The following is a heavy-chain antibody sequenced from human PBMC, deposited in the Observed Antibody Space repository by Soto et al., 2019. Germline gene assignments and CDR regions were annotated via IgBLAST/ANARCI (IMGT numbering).Heavy chain of an antibody. V-gene: IGHV3-66*01. D-gene: IGHD3-3*01. J-gene: IGHJ5*02. Sequence: EVQLVESGGGLVQPGGSLRLSCAASGFIVSNNYMSWIRQAPGKGLEWLSIIYSGASTYYARSVKGRFTISRDSSQNTIYLQMNSLGDDDTAVYYCVRDRFTIFGVAENRFGTWGQGTLVTVSS. CDR1: GFIVSNNY. CDR3: VRDRFTIFGVAENRFGT. CDR2: IYSGAST.